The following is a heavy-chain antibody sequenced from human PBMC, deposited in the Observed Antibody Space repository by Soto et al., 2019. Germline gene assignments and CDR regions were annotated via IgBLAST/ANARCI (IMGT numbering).Heavy chain of an antibody. CDR2: ISGSGGST. Sequence: EVQLLESGGGLVQPGGSLRLSCAASGFTFSSYAMSWVRQAPGKGLEWVSAISGSGGSTYYADSVKGRFTISRDNSKNTLYLQMNSLRAEDTAVYYCAKVFKLHHYYGDLPYYYYGMDVWGQGTTVTVSS. CDR1: GFTFSSYA. V-gene: IGHV3-23*01. CDR3: AKVFKLHHYYGDLPYYYYGMDV. J-gene: IGHJ6*02. D-gene: IGHD4-17*01.